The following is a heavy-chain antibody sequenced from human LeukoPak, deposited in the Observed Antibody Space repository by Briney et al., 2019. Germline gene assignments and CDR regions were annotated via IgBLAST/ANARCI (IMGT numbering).Heavy chain of an antibody. Sequence: QSGGSLKLSCAASGFTFSSYAMHWVRQAPGKGLEWVAVISYDGSNKYYADSVKGRFTISRDNGKNSLYLQMNSLRAEDTAVYYCARYRHLGYWGQGTLVTVSS. CDR1: GFTFSSYA. CDR2: ISYDGSNK. J-gene: IGHJ4*02. V-gene: IGHV3-30*04. CDR3: ARYRHLGY.